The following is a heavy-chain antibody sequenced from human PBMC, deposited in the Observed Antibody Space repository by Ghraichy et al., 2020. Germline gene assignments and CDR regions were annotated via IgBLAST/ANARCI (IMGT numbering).Heavy chain of an antibody. CDR1: GGFICGYY. CDR3: VRCRYCGGGFCSPRPSSFDY. Sequence: SETLSLTCAVSGGFICGYYLSWIRQPPGKGLEWIGEIDYVGRTNYNYNPSLAGRVTISLRVGSNEFSLTLSSVTAADTAVYYCVRCRYCGGGFCSPRPSSFDYWGQGSLVIVSS. CDR2: IDYVGRT. D-gene: IGHD2-21*01. V-gene: IGHV4-34*01. J-gene: IGHJ4*02.